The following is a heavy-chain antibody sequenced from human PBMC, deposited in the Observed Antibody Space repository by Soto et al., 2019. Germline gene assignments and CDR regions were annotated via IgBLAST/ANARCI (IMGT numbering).Heavy chain of an antibody. CDR3: ARGVRDNLQRSYYMDV. V-gene: IGHV4-59*01. J-gene: IGHJ6*03. Sequence: QVQLQESGPGLVRPSETLSLTCNVSGGSINNYWWSWIRQPPGKGLEWVGYVYYSGGTNYNPSLKTRPTISADKARNQFSLRLSSVTAADTAVYFCARGVRDNLQRSYYMDVWGKGTTITVSS. CDR2: VYYSGGT. D-gene: IGHD3-10*01. CDR1: GGSINNYW.